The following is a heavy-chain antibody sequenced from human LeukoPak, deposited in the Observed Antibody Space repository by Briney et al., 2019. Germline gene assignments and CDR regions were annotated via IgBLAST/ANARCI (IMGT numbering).Heavy chain of an antibody. V-gene: IGHV3-21*01. CDR3: ARGVVVAANGAYWFDP. D-gene: IGHD2-15*01. J-gene: IGHJ5*02. CDR2: ISSSSSYI. CDR1: GVTFSSYS. Sequence: GGSLRLSCAASGVTFSSYSMNWVRQAPGKGLEWVSSISSSSSYIYYADSVKGRFTISRDNAKNSLYLQMNSLRAEDTAVYYCARGVVVAANGAYWFDPWGQGTLVTVSS.